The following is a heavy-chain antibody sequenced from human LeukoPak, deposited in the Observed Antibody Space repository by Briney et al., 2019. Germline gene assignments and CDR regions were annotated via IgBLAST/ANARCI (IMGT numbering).Heavy chain of an antibody. Sequence: GGSLRLSCTVSGFTVSSNSMSWVRQAPGKGLEWVSFIYSDNTHYSDSLKSRFTISRDNSKNTLYLQMNSLRAEDTAVYYCARRAGAYSHPYDYWGQGTLVTVSS. CDR1: GFTVSSNS. J-gene: IGHJ4*02. V-gene: IGHV3-53*01. CDR2: IYSDNT. CDR3: ARRAGAYSHPYDY. D-gene: IGHD4/OR15-4a*01.